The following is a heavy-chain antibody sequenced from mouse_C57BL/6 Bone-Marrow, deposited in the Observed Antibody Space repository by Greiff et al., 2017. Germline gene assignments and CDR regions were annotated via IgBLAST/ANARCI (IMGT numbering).Heavy chain of an antibody. V-gene: IGHV1-72*01. CDR3: SHGNYFYWYFAG. D-gene: IGHD2-1*01. CDR2: IDPNSGGI. CDR1: GYTFTSYW. Sequence: VQLQQPGAELVKPGASVKLSCKASGYTFTSYWMHWVKQRPGRGLEWIGRIDPNSGGIKYNEKVKGKATLTVDKHSSTAYMQLSSLTSEDSAVYYCSHGNYFYWYFAGWGTGTTVTVSS. J-gene: IGHJ1*03.